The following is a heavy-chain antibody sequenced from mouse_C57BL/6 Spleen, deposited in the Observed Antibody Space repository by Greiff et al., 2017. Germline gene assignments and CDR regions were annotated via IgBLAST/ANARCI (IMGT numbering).Heavy chain of an antibody. Sequence: QVQLQQPGAELVKPGASVKLSCKASGYTFTSYWMQWVQQRPGQGLEWIGEIDPSDSYTNYNQKFKGKATLTVDTSSSTAYMQLSSLTSEDSAVYYCARSDYGSSSAWFAYWGQGTLVTVSA. CDR2: IDPSDSYT. CDR3: ARSDYGSSSAWFAY. CDR1: GYTFTSYW. V-gene: IGHV1-50*01. J-gene: IGHJ3*01. D-gene: IGHD1-1*01.